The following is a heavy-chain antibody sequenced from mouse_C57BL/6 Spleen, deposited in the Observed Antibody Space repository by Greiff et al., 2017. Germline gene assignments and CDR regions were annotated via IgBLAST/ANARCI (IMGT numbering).Heavy chain of an antibody. Sequence: VQLQESGPELVKPGASVKISCKASGYAFSSSWMNWVKQRPGKGLEWIGRIYPGDGDTTYNGKFKGKATLTADKSSSTDYMQRSSLSSEDSAVYVCASTNGGAYWGQGTLVTVSA. V-gene: IGHV1-82*01. CDR3: ASTNGGAY. J-gene: IGHJ3*01. CDR1: GYAFSSSW. CDR2: IYPGDGDT.